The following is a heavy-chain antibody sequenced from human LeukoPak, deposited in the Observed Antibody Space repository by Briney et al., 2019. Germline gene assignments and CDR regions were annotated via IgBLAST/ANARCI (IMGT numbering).Heavy chain of an antibody. CDR1: GYTFTDYY. CDR2: INPNSGDT. CDR3: ASISEVWSGYYTVHHDY. D-gene: IGHD3-3*01. Sequence: ASVKVSCKTSGYTFTDYYMHWVRQAPGQGLVWMGRINPNSGDTNYAQKFLGRVTMTRDTSISTAYMELSSLTSDDTAVYYCASISEVWSGYYTVHHDYWGQGTLVTVSS. V-gene: IGHV1-2*02. J-gene: IGHJ4*02.